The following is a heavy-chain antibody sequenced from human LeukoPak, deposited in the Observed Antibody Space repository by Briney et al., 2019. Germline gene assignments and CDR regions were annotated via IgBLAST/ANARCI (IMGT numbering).Heavy chain of an antibody. CDR1: GFTVSNSY. Sequence: GGSLRLSCAASGFTVSNSYMSWVRQAPGKGLEWVSVIYSGGSTYYADSVKGRFTISRDNSKNTLYLQMDSLRAEDTAVYYCVLRSGSGSYHDWGQGTLVTVS. CDR3: VLRSGSGSYHD. CDR2: IYSGGST. D-gene: IGHD3-10*01. J-gene: IGHJ4*02. V-gene: IGHV3-66*01.